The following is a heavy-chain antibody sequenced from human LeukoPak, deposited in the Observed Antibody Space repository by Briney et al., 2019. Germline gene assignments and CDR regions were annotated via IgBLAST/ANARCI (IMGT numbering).Heavy chain of an antibody. D-gene: IGHD3-10*01. V-gene: IGHV3-23*01. CDR1: GFTFSSYA. CDR3: AKGSSGSWGRLDY. CDR2: ISGSGGST. Sequence: GGSLRLSCAASGFTFSSYAMSWVRQAPGKGLEWVSAISGSGGSTYYADSVKGRFTISRDNSKNTLYLQMNSLRAEDTAVYFCAKGSSGSWGRLDYWGQGTLVTVSS. J-gene: IGHJ4*02.